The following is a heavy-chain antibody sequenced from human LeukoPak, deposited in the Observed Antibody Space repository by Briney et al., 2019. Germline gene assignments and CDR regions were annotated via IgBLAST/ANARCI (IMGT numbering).Heavy chain of an antibody. Sequence: GGSLRLSCAASGFTFDDYAMHWVRQAPGKGLEWVSGISWNSGSINYADSVKGRFTISRDNAKNSLYLQMNSLRAEDTALYYCVKDVSVAAAEGGDFDHWGQGTLVTVSS. J-gene: IGHJ4*02. CDR3: VKDVSVAAAEGGDFDH. CDR1: GFTFDDYA. CDR2: ISWNSGSI. D-gene: IGHD6-13*01. V-gene: IGHV3-9*01.